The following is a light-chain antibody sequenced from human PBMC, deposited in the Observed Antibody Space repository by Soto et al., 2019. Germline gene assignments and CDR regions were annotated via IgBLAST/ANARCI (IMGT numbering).Light chain of an antibody. Sequence: QSVLTQPPSVSGAPGQRVTTSCTGSSSNSGAGYDVHWYQQLPGTAPKLLIYGNTNRPSGVPDRFSGSKSGTSASLAITGLQAEDEADYYCQSYDTSLGAYVFGTGTKVTVL. V-gene: IGLV1-40*01. CDR2: GNT. CDR3: QSYDTSLGAYV. J-gene: IGLJ1*01. CDR1: SSNSGAGYD.